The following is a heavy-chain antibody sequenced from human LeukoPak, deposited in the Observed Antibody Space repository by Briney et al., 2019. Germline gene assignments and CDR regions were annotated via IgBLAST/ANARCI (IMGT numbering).Heavy chain of an antibody. CDR1: GGSISGYY. J-gene: IGHJ4*02. CDR2: IYYSGGT. V-gene: IGHV4-59*08. Sequence: SETLSLTCTVSGGSISGYYWSWIRQPPGKGLQWIGYIYYSGGTNYNSSLKSRATISVDTSKNQFSLNLSSVTAADTAVYYCARHKAGPGNYIFFDYWGQGSLVTVSS. CDR3: ARHKAGPGNYIFFDY. D-gene: IGHD5-24*01.